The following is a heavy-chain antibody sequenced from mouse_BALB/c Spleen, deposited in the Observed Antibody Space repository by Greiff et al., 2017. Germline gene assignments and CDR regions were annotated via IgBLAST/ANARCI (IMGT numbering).Heavy chain of an antibody. V-gene: IGHV1-69*02. CDR1: GYTFTSYW. Sequence: VQLQQPGAELVKPGAPVKLSCKASGYTFTSYWMNWVKQRPGRGLEWIGRIDPSDSETHYNQKFKDKATLTVDKSSSTAYIQRSSLTSEDSAVYYCARFYDGYFYFDYWGQGTTLTVSS. CDR3: ARFYDGYFYFDY. CDR2: IDPSDSET. J-gene: IGHJ2*01. D-gene: IGHD2-3*01.